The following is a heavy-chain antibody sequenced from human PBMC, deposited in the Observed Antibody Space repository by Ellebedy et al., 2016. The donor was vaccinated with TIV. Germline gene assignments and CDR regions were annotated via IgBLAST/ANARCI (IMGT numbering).Heavy chain of an antibody. Sequence: SGPTLVKPTQTLTLTCTFSGFSLTPSRLCVSWIRQPPGKALEWLARIDWDDDKYYSTSLKTRLTISKDTSKNQVVLTMANMDPVDTATYYCARIAVAGIDYWGQGTLVTVSS. CDR2: IDWDDDK. D-gene: IGHD6-19*01. CDR1: GFSLTPSRLC. V-gene: IGHV2-70*11. CDR3: ARIAVAGIDY. J-gene: IGHJ4*02.